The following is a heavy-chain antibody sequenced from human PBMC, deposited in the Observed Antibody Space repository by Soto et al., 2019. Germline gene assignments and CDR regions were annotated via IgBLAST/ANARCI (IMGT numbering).Heavy chain of an antibody. CDR2: ISANNGNT. J-gene: IGHJ4*02. CDR3: ARYYYDSSGYYFPFDY. V-gene: IGHV1-18*01. CDR1: GYTFTTFG. Sequence: ASVKVSCKASGYTFTTFGISWVRQAPGQGLEWVGWISANNGNTKYSQKFQGGVTITRDTSASTAYMELSSLRSEDTAVYYCARYYYDSSGYYFPFDYWGQGTLVTVSS. D-gene: IGHD3-22*01.